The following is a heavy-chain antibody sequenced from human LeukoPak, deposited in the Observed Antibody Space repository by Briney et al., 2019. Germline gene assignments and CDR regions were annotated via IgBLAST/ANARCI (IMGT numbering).Heavy chain of an antibody. CDR2: INTDGTVT. V-gene: IGHV3-74*01. Sequence: PGGSLRLSWAASGFTFSKYWMLWVRQAPGKGLEIVSRINTDGTVTTYADSVKGRFTVSRDNADNTMFLQMNSVRDEDTAVYYCATKQWLAPPPDSWGQGTPVTVSS. CDR3: ATKQWLAPPPDS. J-gene: IGHJ4*02. CDR1: GFTFSKYW. D-gene: IGHD6-19*01.